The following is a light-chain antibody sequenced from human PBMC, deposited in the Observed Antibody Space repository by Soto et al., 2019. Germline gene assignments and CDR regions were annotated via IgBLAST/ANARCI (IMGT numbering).Light chain of an antibody. CDR3: QSADSSGTYL. CDR2: KDS. J-gene: IGLJ2*01. V-gene: IGLV3-25*03. Sequence: SYELTQPPSWSVSPGQTARITCSGDALPKQYAYWYQQKPGQAPVLVIYKDSERPSGIPERFSGSSSGTTVTLTISGVQAEDEADYYCQSADSSGTYLFGGGTQLTVL. CDR1: ALPKQY.